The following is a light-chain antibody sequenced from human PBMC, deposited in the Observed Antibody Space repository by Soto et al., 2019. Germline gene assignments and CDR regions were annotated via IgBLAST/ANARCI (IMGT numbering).Light chain of an antibody. J-gene: IGLJ1*01. CDR3: SSYTSSSTLL. Sequence: QSALTQPASVSGSPGQSITISCTGTSSDVGGYDYVSWYQQHPGEVPKLMIYDVSNRPSGVAKRFSGSKSGNTASLTISGLHDEDEADYYRSSYTSSSTLLFGSGTQLTVL. CDR2: DVS. V-gene: IGLV2-14*01. CDR1: SSDVGGYDY.